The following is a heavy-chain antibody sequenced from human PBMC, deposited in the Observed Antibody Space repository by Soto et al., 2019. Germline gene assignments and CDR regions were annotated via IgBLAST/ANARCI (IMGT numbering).Heavy chain of an antibody. CDR2: FYHSGST. D-gene: IGHD2-2*01. CDR1: GGSFRSSNW. J-gene: IGHJ5*02. Sequence: QVQLQESGPGLVKPSGTLSLTCAVSGGSFRSSNWGSWSPRPQGKGLSGIGEFYHSGSTNYNPSLKSRVTISVDKSKNQFSLKLSSVTAADTAVYYCARGYYCSSTSCPNWFDPWGQGTLVTVSS. V-gene: IGHV4-4*02. CDR3: ARGYYCSSTSCPNWFDP.